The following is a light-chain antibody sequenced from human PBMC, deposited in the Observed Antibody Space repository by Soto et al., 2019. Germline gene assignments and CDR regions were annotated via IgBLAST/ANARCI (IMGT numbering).Light chain of an antibody. Sequence: IVLTQSPATLSLSPGERATLSFRASQSVSSYLAWSQQKPGQAPRLLIDDASNTSTGIPARFSGSGPRTDFTLTSSSPEPEDSAVYYYQQRSNWPSITIGQGTLLESK. CDR2: DAS. CDR3: QQRSNWPSIT. CDR1: QSVSSY. J-gene: IGKJ5*01. V-gene: IGKV3-11*01.